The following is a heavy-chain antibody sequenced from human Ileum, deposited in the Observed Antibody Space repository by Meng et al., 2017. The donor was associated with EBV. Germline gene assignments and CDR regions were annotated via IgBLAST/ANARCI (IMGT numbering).Heavy chain of an antibody. CDR1: GYTCASYG. D-gene: IGHD2-2*02. CDR2: IKTGTGNP. Sequence: HVQLGESGSGLEHPRAGVKVSCKPSGYTCASYGMKSVRHAPGERREVMRWIKTGTGNPTYAQGFTGRFVFSLDTSVSTAYLQISSLKAEDTAVYYCARVVPAAIGDGWFDPWGQGTLVTVSS. V-gene: IGHV7-4-1*02. J-gene: IGHJ5*02. CDR3: ARVVPAAIGDGWFDP.